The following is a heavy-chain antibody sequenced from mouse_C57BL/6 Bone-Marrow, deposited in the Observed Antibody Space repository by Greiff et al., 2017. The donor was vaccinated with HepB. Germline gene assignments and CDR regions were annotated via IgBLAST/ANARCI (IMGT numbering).Heavy chain of an antibody. CDR3: ARNWEDY. Sequence: EVQLQESGPGLVKPSQSLSLTCSVTGYSITSGYYWNWIRQFPGNNLEWMGYISYDGSNNYNPSLKNRISITRDTSKNQFFLKLNSVTTEDTATYYCARNWEDYWGQGTTLTVSS. CDR1: GYSITSGYY. D-gene: IGHD4-1*01. J-gene: IGHJ2*01. V-gene: IGHV3-6*01. CDR2: ISYDGSN.